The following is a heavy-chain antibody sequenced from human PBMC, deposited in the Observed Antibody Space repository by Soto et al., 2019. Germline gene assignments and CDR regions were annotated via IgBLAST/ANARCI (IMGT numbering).Heavy chain of an antibody. V-gene: IGHV5-51*01. Sequence: GESLKISCKGSGYSFTSYWIGWVRQMPGKGLEWMGIIYPGDSDTRYSPSFQGQVTISADKSISTAYLQWSSLKASDTAMYYCASQALGYCGGGSCYSPYFQHWGQGTLVTVSS. CDR2: IYPGDSDT. D-gene: IGHD2-15*01. J-gene: IGHJ1*01. CDR3: ASQALGYCGGGSCYSPYFQH. CDR1: GYSFTSYW.